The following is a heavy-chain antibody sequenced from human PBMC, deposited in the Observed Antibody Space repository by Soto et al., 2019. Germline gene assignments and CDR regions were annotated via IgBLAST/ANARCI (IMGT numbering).Heavy chain of an antibody. CDR2: MSGSGGTT. V-gene: IGHV3-23*01. D-gene: IGHD2-15*01. CDR1: GFTLSNYA. J-gene: IGHJ4*02. Sequence: VGSLRLSCAASGFTLSNYAMSWVRQAPGKGLEWVSAMSGSGGTTYYADSVRGRFTISRDNSRNTLYLQMNSLRAEDTAVYYCAKDVRRYCSGGSCPYYFDYWGQGTLVTVSS. CDR3: AKDVRRYCSGGSCPYYFDY.